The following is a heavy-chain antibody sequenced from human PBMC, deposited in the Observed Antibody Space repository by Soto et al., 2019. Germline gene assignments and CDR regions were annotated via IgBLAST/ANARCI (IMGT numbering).Heavy chain of an antibody. CDR2: INAGNGNT. D-gene: IGHD2-15*01. CDR1: GYTFTSYA. V-gene: IGHV1-3*01. CDR3: ARIVVVVAATDYYGMDV. J-gene: IGHJ6*02. Sequence: ASVKVSCKASGYTFTSYAMHWVRQAPGQRLEWMGWINAGNGNTKYSQKFQGRVTITRDTSASTAYMELSSLRSEDTAVYYCARIVVVVAATDYYGMDVWGQGTTVTVSS.